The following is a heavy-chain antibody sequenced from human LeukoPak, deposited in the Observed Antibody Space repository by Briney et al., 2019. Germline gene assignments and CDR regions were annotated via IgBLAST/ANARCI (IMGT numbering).Heavy chain of an antibody. V-gene: IGHV1-2*02. CDR2: ISPTTGGT. Sequence: ASVKVSCKASGYTFTGSYIHWVRQAPGQGLEWVGWISPTTGGTNYAQKFQGRVTMTRDTSISTAYMELSRLRSDDTAVYYCARDRDGGSAVAGNYWGQGTLVTVSS. CDR3: ARDRDGGSAVAGNY. D-gene: IGHD2-15*01. J-gene: IGHJ4*02. CDR1: GYTFTGSY.